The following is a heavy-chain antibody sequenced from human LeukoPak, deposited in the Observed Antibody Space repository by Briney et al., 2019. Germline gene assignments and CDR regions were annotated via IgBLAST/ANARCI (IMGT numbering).Heavy chain of an antibody. CDR3: VREEEGGTFDY. Sequence: GGSLRLSCAASGFTFSSYWMSWVRQAPGKGLEWVTTIKQDGSEKYYVDSVKGRFTISRDNAKNSLYLQMNSLRAEDTAVYYCVREEEGGTFDYWGQGTLVIVSS. V-gene: IGHV3-7*05. J-gene: IGHJ4*02. CDR1: GFTFSSYW. CDR2: IKQDGSEK. D-gene: IGHD3-16*01.